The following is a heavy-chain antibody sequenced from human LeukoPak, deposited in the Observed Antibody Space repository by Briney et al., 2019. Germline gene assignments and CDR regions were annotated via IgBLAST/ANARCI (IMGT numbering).Heavy chain of an antibody. CDR1: GASVTATNYY. CDR3: SGGNDDSKIHH. D-gene: IGHD3-10*01. Sequence: PSETLSLTCEVSGASVTATNYYWTWIRQRPGKGPEWIGHIHFSGTIYYSPSLQSRATISVDASKNQFSLRLSSLTAADTAVYFSSGGNDDSKIHHWGPGTLVTVSS. J-gene: IGHJ1*01. CDR2: IHFSGTI. V-gene: IGHV4-31*06.